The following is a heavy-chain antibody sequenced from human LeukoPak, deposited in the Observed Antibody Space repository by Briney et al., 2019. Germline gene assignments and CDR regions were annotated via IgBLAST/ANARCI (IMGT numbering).Heavy chain of an antibody. D-gene: IGHD6-13*01. J-gene: IGHJ3*02. CDR2: IGTAGDT. Sequence: QPGGSLRLSCAASGFTFSSYDMHWVRPATGKGLEWVSAIGTAGDTYYPASVKGRFTISRENTKNSLYLQMNSLRAGDTAVYYCARGSSSWYWSDAFDIWGQGTMVTVSS. CDR1: GFTFSSYD. V-gene: IGHV3-13*01. CDR3: ARGSSSWYWSDAFDI.